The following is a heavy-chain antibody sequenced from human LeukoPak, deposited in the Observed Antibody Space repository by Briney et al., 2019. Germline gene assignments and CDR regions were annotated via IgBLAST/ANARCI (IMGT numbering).Heavy chain of an antibody. CDR2: IIPIFGTA. CDR3: ARDPLYCSGGSCYSYNWFDP. J-gene: IGHJ5*02. CDR1: GGTFSSYA. V-gene: IGHV1-69*13. Sequence: ASVKVSCKASGGTFSSYAISWVRQAPGQGLEWMGGIIPIFGTANYAQKFQGRVTITADESTSTAYMELSSLRSEDTAVYYCARDPLYCSGGSCYSYNWFDPWGQGTLVTVSS. D-gene: IGHD2-15*01.